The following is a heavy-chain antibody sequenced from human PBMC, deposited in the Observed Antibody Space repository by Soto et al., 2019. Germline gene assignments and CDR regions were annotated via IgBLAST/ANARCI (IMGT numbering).Heavy chain of an antibody. J-gene: IGHJ4*02. CDR1: GGSIISSSYY. CDR2: IYYSGST. Sequence: LSETLSLTCTVSGGSIISSSYYWGWIRQPPGKGLEWIGSIYYSGSTYYNPSLKSRVTISVDTSKNQFSLKLSSVTAADTAVYYCARVWYSSPQRIDYWGQGTLVTAPQ. V-gene: IGHV4-39*01. D-gene: IGHD6-13*01. CDR3: ARVWYSSPQRIDY.